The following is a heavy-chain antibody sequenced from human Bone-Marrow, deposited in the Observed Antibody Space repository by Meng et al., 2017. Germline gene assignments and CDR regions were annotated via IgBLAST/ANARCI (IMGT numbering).Heavy chain of an antibody. CDR2: IWYDGSNK. D-gene: IGHD4-17*01. CDR1: GFTFSSYA. Sequence: GESLKISCAASGFTFSSYAMHWVRQAPGKGLEWVAVIWYDGSNKYYADSVKGRFTISRDNSKNTLYLQMNSLRAEDTAVYYCARGNRYGDYSEPMIDYWGQGTLVTVSS. V-gene: IGHV3-33*08. J-gene: IGHJ4*02. CDR3: ARGNRYGDYSEPMIDY.